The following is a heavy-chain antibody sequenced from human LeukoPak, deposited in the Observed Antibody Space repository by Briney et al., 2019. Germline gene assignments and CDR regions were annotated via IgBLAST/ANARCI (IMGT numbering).Heavy chain of an antibody. Sequence: GESLKISCKGSGYSFTSYWIGWVRQMPGKGLEWMGIIYPGDSDTRYSPSFQGQVTISADKSISTAYLQWSSLKASDTAMYYCATSHPRCYYYYGMDVWGQGTTVTVSS. D-gene: IGHD4-17*01. V-gene: IGHV5-51*01. J-gene: IGHJ6*02. CDR3: ATSHPRCYYYYGMDV. CDR2: IYPGDSDT. CDR1: GYSFTSYW.